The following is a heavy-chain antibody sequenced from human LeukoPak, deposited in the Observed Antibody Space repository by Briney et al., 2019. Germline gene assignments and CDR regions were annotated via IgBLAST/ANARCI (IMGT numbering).Heavy chain of an antibody. CDR3: ARYGITIVRGGKYYFDS. D-gene: IGHD3-10*01. CDR1: VGSFSGYF. Sequence: SETLSLTCAVYVGSFSGYFWSWIRQPPGKGLEWIGHIHYSGSTNYNPSLNSRVTISGDTSKNQLSLRLSSVTAADTAVYYCARYGITIVRGGKYYFDSWGQGTLVTVSS. J-gene: IGHJ4*02. V-gene: IGHV4-59*08. CDR2: IHYSGST.